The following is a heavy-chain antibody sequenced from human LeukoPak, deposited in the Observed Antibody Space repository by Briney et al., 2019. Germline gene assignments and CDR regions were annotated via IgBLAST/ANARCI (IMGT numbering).Heavy chain of an antibody. V-gene: IGHV1-2*02. CDR2: INPNSGGT. J-gene: IGHJ3*02. CDR1: GYTFTGYY. CDR3: ARGRDSGSPYDAFDM. Sequence: ASVKASCKASGYTFTGYYMHGVRQAPGQGLEGMGWINPNSGGTNYAQKFQGRVTMTRDTSIRTAYMELSRLRSDDTAVYYCARGRDSGSPYDAFDMWGQGTMATVSS. D-gene: IGHD1-26*01.